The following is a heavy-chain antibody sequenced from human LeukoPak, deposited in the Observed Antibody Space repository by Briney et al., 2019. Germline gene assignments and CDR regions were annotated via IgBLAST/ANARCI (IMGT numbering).Heavy chain of an antibody. CDR2: INPNSGGT. CDR3: ARDRDCGGDCLYYYYYGMDV. V-gene: IGHV1-2*02. Sequence: GASVKVSCKASGYTFTGYYMHWVRQAPGQGLEWMGWINPNSGGTNYAQKFQGRVTMTRDTSISTAYMELSRLRSDDTAVYYCARDRDCGGDCLYYYYYGMDVWGQGTTVTVSS. CDR1: GYTFTGYY. D-gene: IGHD2-21*02. J-gene: IGHJ6*02.